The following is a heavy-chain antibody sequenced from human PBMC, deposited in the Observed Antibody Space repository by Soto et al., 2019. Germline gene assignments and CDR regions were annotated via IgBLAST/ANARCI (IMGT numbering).Heavy chain of an antibody. D-gene: IGHD2-21*01. J-gene: IGHJ6*02. V-gene: IGHV1-69*13. CDR1: GGTFSSYA. Sequence: GASVKVSCKASGGTFSSYAISWVRQAPGQGLEWMGGIIPIFGTANYAQKFQGRVTITADESTSTAYMELSSLRSEDTAVYYCARQSETLSIYYYYYGMDVWGQGTTVTVSS. CDR2: IIPIFGTA. CDR3: ARQSETLSIYYYYYGMDV.